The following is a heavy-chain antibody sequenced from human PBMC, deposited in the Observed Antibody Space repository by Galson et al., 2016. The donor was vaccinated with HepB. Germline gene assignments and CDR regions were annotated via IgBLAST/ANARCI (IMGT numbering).Heavy chain of an antibody. J-gene: IGHJ6*02. V-gene: IGHV3-74*01. Sequence: SLRLSCAASGFIFDSCLMSWVRQAPGKGLEWVSRVNGDGSSTTYADSVKGRFTISRDNAQSTLYLQMNSLRAEDTAVYYCARGNAMDVWGQGTTVTVSS. CDR1: GFIFDSCL. CDR2: VNGDGSST. CDR3: ARGNAMDV.